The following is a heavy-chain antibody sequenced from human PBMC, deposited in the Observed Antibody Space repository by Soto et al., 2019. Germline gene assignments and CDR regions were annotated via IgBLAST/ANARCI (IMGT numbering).Heavy chain of an antibody. V-gene: IGHV3-23*01. CDR1: GFTFSSYA. CDR3: AKGQLWFPSYFDY. Sequence: PGGSLRLSCAASGFTFSSYAMSWVRQAPGKGLKWVSAISGSGGSTYYADSVKGRFTISRDNSKNTLYLQMNSLRAEYTAVYYCAKGQLWFPSYFDYWGQGTLVTVSS. J-gene: IGHJ4*02. CDR2: ISGSGGST. D-gene: IGHD5-18*01.